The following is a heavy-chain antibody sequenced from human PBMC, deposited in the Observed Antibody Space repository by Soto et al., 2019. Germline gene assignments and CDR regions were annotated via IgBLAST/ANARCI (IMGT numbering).Heavy chain of an antibody. Sequence: QVHLVESGGGVVQPGRSLRLSCAASGFIFNEYGMHWVRQAPGKGLEWVAVIWYDGSNKYYADSVKGRFTFSRDNSKNTMSLQMHSLRVEDTAVYYCARWGCSGSNCNLNQRSFDLWGQGTLVTVSS. CDR2: IWYDGSNK. J-gene: IGHJ4*02. V-gene: IGHV3-33*03. D-gene: IGHD2-15*01. CDR3: ARWGCSGSNCNLNQRSFDL. CDR1: GFIFNEYG.